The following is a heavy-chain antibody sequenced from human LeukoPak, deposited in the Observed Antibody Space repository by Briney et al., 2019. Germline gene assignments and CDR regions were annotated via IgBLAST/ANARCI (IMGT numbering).Heavy chain of an antibody. D-gene: IGHD1-1*01. J-gene: IGHJ4*02. V-gene: IGHV3-23*01. CDR1: GFTFSSYP. Sequence: GGSLRLSCAVSGFTFSSYPMSWVRQAPGKGLEWVSGISGTGGSTYYADSVKGRFTISRDNSKNTLYLQMNSLRAEDTALYYCATWNWNEYYFDYWGQGTLVTVSS. CDR2: ISGTGGST. CDR3: ATWNWNEYYFDY.